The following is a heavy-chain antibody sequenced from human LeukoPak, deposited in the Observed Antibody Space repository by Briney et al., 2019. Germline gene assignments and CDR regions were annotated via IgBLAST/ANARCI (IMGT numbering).Heavy chain of an antibody. V-gene: IGHV4-39*07. CDR3: AGGGGIVLMVYAGFDP. J-gene: IGHJ5*02. Sequence: SETLSLTCTVSGGSISSSRYYWGWIRQPPGKGLEWIGSIYYSGSTYYNPSLKSRVTISVDTSKNQFSLKLSSVTASDTAVYYCAGGGGIVLMVYAGFDPWGQGTLVTVSS. CDR1: GGSISSSRYY. CDR2: IYYSGST. D-gene: IGHD2-8*01.